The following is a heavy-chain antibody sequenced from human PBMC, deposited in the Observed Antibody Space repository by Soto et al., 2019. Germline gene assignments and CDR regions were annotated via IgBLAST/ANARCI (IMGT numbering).Heavy chain of an antibody. Sequence: QVQLVQSGAEVKKPGSSVKVSCKASGGTFSSYAISWVRQAPGQGLEWMGGIIPIFGTANYAQKFQGRVTITADESTSTAYMEVSSLRSEDTAVYYCARDRGYGSGSYYTLGFDPWGQGTLVTVSS. D-gene: IGHD3-10*01. CDR2: IIPIFGTA. V-gene: IGHV1-69*01. J-gene: IGHJ5*02. CDR3: ARDRGYGSGSYYTLGFDP. CDR1: GGTFSSYA.